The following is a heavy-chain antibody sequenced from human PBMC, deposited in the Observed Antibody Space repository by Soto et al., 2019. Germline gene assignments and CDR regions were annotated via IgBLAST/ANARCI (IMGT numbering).Heavy chain of an antibody. J-gene: IGHJ4*02. CDR1: GGTFSSYT. V-gene: IGHV1-69*08. D-gene: IGHD2-15*01. CDR3: ARDGPGGGGGSFY. Sequence: QVQLVQSGAEVKKPGSSVKVSCKASGGTFSSYTISWVRQAPGQGLEWMGRIIPILGIANYAQKFQGRVTITADKSTSTAYMELSRLRSEDTAVYYCARDGPGGGGGSFYWGQGTLVTVSS. CDR2: IIPILGIA.